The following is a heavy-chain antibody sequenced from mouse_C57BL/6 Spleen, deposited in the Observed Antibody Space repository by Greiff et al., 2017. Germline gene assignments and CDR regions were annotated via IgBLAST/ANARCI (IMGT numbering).Heavy chain of an antibody. V-gene: IGHV1-64*01. Sequence: QVQLQQPGAELVKPGASVKLSCKASGYTFTSYWMHWVKQRPGQGLEWIGMIHPNSGSTNYNEKFKSKATLTVDKSSSTAYMQLSSLTSEDSAVYYCARRGYDGYYGYFDYWGQGTTLTVSA. CDR2: IHPNSGST. CDR1: GYTFTSYW. J-gene: IGHJ2*01. CDR3: ARRGYDGYYGYFDY. D-gene: IGHD2-3*01.